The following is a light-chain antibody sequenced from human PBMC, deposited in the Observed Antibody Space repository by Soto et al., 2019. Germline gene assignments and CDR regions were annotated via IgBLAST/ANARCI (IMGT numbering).Light chain of an antibody. V-gene: IGLV2-8*01. J-gene: IGLJ1*01. CDR3: SSYAGSDNFG. Sequence: QSVLTQPPSASGSPGQSVTISCTGTSSDVGANNDYVSWYQQHPGKVPKLMIYEVSKRPPGVPDRFSGSKSGNTASLTVSGLQADDEADYYCSSYAGSDNFGFGTGTKVTVL. CDR2: EVS. CDR1: SSDVGANNDY.